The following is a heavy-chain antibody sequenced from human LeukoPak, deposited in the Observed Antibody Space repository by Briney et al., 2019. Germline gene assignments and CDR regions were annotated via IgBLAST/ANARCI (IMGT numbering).Heavy chain of an antibody. CDR2: ISYDGSNK. J-gene: IGHJ4*02. D-gene: IGHD6-13*01. Sequence: GGSLRLSCAASGFTFSSYTMHWVRQAPGKGLEWVAFISYDGSNKYYADSVKGRFTISRDNSKNTLNLQMNSLRAEDTAVYYCAKAGSVGQLVSFFDYWGQGTLVTVSS. CDR1: GFTFSSYT. CDR3: AKAGSVGQLVSFFDY. V-gene: IGHV3-30*04.